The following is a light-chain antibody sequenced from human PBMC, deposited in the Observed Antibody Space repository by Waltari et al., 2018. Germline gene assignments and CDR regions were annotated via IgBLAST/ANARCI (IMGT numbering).Light chain of an antibody. CDR2: DAS. V-gene: IGKV1-33*01. Sequence: DIQLTLSPSSLSAAVGDRVPITCQATQDITTSLSWFQQKPGQAPQLLIYDASSLQAGVPSRFSGTGSGTAFSFTITSLQPEDSATYYCQHYHSLPYTFGRGTKLQIK. CDR3: QHYHSLPYT. CDR1: QDITTS. J-gene: IGKJ2*01.